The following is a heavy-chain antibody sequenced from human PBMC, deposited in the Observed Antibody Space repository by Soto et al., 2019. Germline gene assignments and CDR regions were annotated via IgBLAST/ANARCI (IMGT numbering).Heavy chain of an antibody. J-gene: IGHJ4*02. Sequence: ASVKVSCKASGYTFTGYPVHWVRQAPGQRLEWMGWINAGSGNTKYSQKFQGRVTITRDTSASTAYMELSSLRSEDTAVYYCAGNVGSGWYDYWGQGTLVTVSS. CDR3: AGNVGSGWYDY. CDR2: INAGSGNT. V-gene: IGHV1-3*01. CDR1: GYTFTGYP. D-gene: IGHD6-19*01.